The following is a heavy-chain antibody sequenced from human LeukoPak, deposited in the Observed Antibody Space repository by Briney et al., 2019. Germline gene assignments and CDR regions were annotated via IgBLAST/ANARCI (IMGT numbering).Heavy chain of an antibody. V-gene: IGHV3-53*01. CDR2: IYSGGST. J-gene: IGHJ4*02. CDR1: GFTVSSNY. D-gene: IGHD3-22*01. CDR3: ARTYNSGYYLGY. Sequence: GGSLRLSCAASGFTVSSNYMSWVRQAPGKGLEWVSVIYSGGSTYYADSVKGRFTISRDNSKNRLYLQMNSLRAEDTAVYYCARTYNSGYYLGYWGQGTLVTVPS.